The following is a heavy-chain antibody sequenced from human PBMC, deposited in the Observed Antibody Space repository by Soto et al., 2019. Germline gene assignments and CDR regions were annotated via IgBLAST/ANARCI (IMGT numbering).Heavy chain of an antibody. CDR3: ARHSTTMVRGVTGINWFDP. V-gene: IGHV1-18*01. Sequence: ASVKVSCKASGYTFTSYGISWVRQAPGQGLEWMGWISAYNGNTNYAQKLQGRVTMTTDTSTSTAYMELRSLRSDDTAVYYCARHSTTMVRGVTGINWFDPWGQGTLVTVSS. J-gene: IGHJ5*02. CDR2: ISAYNGNT. CDR1: GYTFTSYG. D-gene: IGHD3-10*01.